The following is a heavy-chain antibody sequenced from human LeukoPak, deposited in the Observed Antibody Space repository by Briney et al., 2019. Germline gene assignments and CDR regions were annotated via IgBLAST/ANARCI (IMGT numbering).Heavy chain of an antibody. CDR3: TRGGTTLDY. CDR2: IKQDGSEK. D-gene: IGHD1-7*01. CDR1: GFTFSNYW. J-gene: IGHJ4*02. V-gene: IGHV3-7*01. Sequence: PGGSLRLSCAASGFTFSNYWMSWVRQAPGKGLEWVANIKQDGSEKNYVDSVKGRFTISRDNAKITLYLQMNSLRAEDTAVYYCTRGGTTLDYWGQGTLVTVSS.